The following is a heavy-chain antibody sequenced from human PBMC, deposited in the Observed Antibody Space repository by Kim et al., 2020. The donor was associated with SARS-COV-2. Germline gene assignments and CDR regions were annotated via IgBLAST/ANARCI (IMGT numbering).Heavy chain of an antibody. D-gene: IGHD6-13*01. CDR3: ARDPREVAAVWYFDL. V-gene: IGHV4-4*07. CDR2: IYTSGST. Sequence: SETLSLTCTVSGGSISSYYWSWIRQPAGKGLEWIGRIYTSGSTNYNPSLKSRVTMSVDTSKNQFSLKLSSVTAADTAVYYCARDPREVAAVWYFDLWGRGTLVTVSS. J-gene: IGHJ2*01. CDR1: GGSISSYY.